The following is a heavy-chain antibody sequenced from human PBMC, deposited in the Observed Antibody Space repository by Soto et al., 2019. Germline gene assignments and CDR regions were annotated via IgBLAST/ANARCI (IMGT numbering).Heavy chain of an antibody. J-gene: IGHJ3*01. CDR3: TRGLGSLDPFDA. D-gene: IGHD3-16*01. V-gene: IGHV3-23*01. CDR1: GFIFNNYV. Sequence: EVLLLESGGGFVQQGGSLRLSCAASGFIFNNYVMTWVRQAPGKGLEWVSGVKGNGGSTHYADSVKGRFTISRDDSKNALYLQMNSLRADDTAVYHCTRGLGSLDPFDAWGPGTRVTVSS. CDR2: VKGNGGST.